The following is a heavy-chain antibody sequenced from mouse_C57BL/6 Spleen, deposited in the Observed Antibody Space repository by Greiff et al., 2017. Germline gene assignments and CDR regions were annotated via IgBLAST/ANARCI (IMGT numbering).Heavy chain of an antibody. V-gene: IGHV10-1*01. CDR1: GFSFNTYA. Sequence: DVHLVESGGGLVQPKGSVKLSCAASGFSFNTYAMNWVRQAPGKGLEWVARIRSKSNNYATYYAVSVKARFTISRDATESVLYLQRNNLKAEDTDMCYSVRLNYYAMDYWGQGTSVTVSS. CDR2: IRSKSNNYAT. CDR3: VRLNYYAMDY. J-gene: IGHJ4*01.